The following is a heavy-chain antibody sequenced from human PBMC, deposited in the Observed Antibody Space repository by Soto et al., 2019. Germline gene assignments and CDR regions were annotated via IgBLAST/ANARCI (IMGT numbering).Heavy chain of an antibody. V-gene: IGHV4-59*01. CDR1: GGSFSGYY. J-gene: IGHJ3*02. D-gene: IGHD6-19*01. CDR3: AREGVAGHDAFDI. CDR2: IYYSGST. Sequence: PSETLSLTCAVYGGSFSGYYWSWIRQPPGKGLEWIGYIYYSGSTNYNPSLKSRVTISVDTSKNQFSLKLSPVTAADTAVYYCAREGVAGHDAFDIWGQGTMVTVSS.